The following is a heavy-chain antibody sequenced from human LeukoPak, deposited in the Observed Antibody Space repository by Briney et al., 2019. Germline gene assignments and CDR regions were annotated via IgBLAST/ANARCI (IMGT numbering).Heavy chain of an antibody. J-gene: IGHJ4*02. Sequence: VASVKVSCKASGYTFTGYYMHWVRQAPGQGLEWMGWINPNSGGTNYAQKFQGRVTMTRDTSISTAYVELSRLRSDDTAVYYCARVRGYSSSSGWFLAYWGQGTLVTVSS. CDR2: INPNSGGT. D-gene: IGHD6-6*01. CDR1: GYTFTGYY. V-gene: IGHV1-2*02. CDR3: ARVRGYSSSSGWFLAY.